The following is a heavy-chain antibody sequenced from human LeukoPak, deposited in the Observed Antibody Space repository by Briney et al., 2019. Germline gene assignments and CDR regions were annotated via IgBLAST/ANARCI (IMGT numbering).Heavy chain of an antibody. CDR3: ARRSPSYHFDY. D-gene: IGHD1-26*01. V-gene: IGHV3-74*01. CDR2: INSEGSSP. CDR1: GFTFSSYW. Sequence: PGRSLRLSCAASGFTFSSYWMHWVRQAPGKGLVWVSRINSEGSSPSYADSVKGRFAISRDNAKNTLYAQMNSLRAEDTAVYYCARRSPSYHFDYWGQGTLVTVSS. J-gene: IGHJ4*02.